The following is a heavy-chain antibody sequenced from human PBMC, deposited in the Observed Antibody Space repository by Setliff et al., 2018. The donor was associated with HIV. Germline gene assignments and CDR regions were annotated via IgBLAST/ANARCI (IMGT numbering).Heavy chain of an antibody. D-gene: IGHD3-9*01. Sequence: SETLSLTCAVSGYSISSGYYWGWIRQPPGKGLEWVGSIYHSGTTYYNPSLKSRVTISVDTSKNQFSLKLSSVTAADTAVYYCARHDNMGSLDFWGQGTLVTVSS. CDR3: ARHDNMGSLDF. CDR2: IYHSGTT. J-gene: IGHJ4*02. V-gene: IGHV4-38-2*01. CDR1: GYSISSGYY.